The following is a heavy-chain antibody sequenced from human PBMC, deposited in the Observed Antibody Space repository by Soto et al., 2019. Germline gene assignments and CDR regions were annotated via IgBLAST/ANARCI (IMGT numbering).Heavy chain of an antibody. CDR3: ARVAGSVCSHVFQH. CDR2: IIPIFGTA. Sequence: QVQLVQSGAEVQKPGSSVKVACKASGGTFSSYAISWVRQSPGQGLEWLGGIIPIFGTANYAQKLQGRATITADESTSTAYMELRSMRSEDKAVYYCARVAGSVCSHVFQHWGQGTLVTVSS. D-gene: IGHD6-19*01. CDR1: GGTFSSYA. J-gene: IGHJ1*01. V-gene: IGHV1-69*12.